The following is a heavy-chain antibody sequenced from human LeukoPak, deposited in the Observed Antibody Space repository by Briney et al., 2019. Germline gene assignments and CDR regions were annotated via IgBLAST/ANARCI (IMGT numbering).Heavy chain of an antibody. Sequence: ASVKVSCKASGYTFTGYYMHWVRQAPGQGLGGRGWINPNSGGTKSAQKFQGRVTMTRDTSISTAYMELSRLRSDDTAVYYCAKGGVRSSSPPDYWGQATLVTVSS. D-gene: IGHD6-6*01. CDR1: GYTFTGYY. V-gene: IGHV1-2*02. CDR3: AKGGVRSSSPPDY. J-gene: IGHJ4*02. CDR2: INPNSGGT.